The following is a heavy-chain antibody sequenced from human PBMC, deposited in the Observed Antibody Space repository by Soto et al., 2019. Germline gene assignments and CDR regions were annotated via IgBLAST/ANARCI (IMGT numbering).Heavy chain of an antibody. CDR1: GGCFSGYV. D-gene: IGHD7-27*01. CDR2: VSHSGNT. V-gene: IGHV4-34*01. CDR3: ARAKFESTGWHQFDI. Sequence: PSDSLSLSCTVSGGCFSGYVLSWVRQPPGKGLEWIGEVSHSGNTKYYPSLRSRVTLSVDSSKNQISLALTSVTAADTAVYYCARAKFESTGWHQFDIWGQGTLVTVSS. J-gene: IGHJ4*02.